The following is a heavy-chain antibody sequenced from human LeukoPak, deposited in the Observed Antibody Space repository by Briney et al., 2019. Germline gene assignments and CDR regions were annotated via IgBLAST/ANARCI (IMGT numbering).Heavy chain of an antibody. D-gene: IGHD2-15*01. Sequence: PSETLSLTCTVSGGSISSSSYYWGWIRQPPGKGLEWIGSIYYSGSTYYNPSLKSRVTISVDTSKNQFSLKLSSVTAADTAVYYCARLGLSGGSSYYYYYYMDVWGKGTTVTISS. CDR3: ARLGLSGGSSYYYYYYMDV. V-gene: IGHV4-39*07. CDR2: IYYSGST. CDR1: GGSISSSSYY. J-gene: IGHJ6*03.